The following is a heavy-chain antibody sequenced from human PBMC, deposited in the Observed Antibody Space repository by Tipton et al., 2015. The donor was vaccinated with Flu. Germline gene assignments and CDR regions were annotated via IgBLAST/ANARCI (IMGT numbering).Heavy chain of an antibody. CDR1: EFTFSSYA. CDR2: ISYDGSIE. CDR3: ARDSPHLYCSSSACFIRYFDY. Sequence: LSLTCAASEFTFSSYAMHWVRQAPDKGLEWVAVISYDGSIEDYTNSVKGRFTISRDNSKNTLYLQMNSLRTEDTAVYYCARDSPHLYCSSSACFIRYFDYWGQGALVTVSS. V-gene: IGHV3-30-3*01. J-gene: IGHJ4*02. D-gene: IGHD2-2*01.